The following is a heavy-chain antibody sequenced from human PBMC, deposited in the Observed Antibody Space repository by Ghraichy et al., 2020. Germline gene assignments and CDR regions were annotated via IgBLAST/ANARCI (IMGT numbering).Heavy chain of an antibody. D-gene: IGHD2-21*02. Sequence: GGSLRLSCAASGFTFSSYSMNWVRQAPGKGLEWVSSISSSSSYIYYADSVKGRFTISRDNAKNSLYLQMNSLRAEDTAVYYCARALDLAYCGGDCPGNHDAFDIWGQGTMVTVSS. CDR1: GFTFSSYS. CDR3: ARALDLAYCGGDCPGNHDAFDI. CDR2: ISSSSSYI. V-gene: IGHV3-21*01. J-gene: IGHJ3*02.